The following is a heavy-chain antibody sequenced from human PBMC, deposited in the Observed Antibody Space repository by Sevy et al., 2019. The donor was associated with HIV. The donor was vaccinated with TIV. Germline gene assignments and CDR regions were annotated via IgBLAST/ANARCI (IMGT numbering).Heavy chain of an antibody. Sequence: GSLRLSCAASGFTFAKYSMSWVRQAPGKGLEWVSTFSFGCGRINYADSVKCRFTISRDDSKNTLFLQMNSLRAEDTATYFCAREGCTQPHDYWGQGPLVTVSS. CDR3: AREGCTQPHDY. CDR1: GFTFAKYS. J-gene: IGHJ4*02. CDR2: FSFGCGRI. D-gene: IGHD2-8*01. V-gene: IGHV3-23*01.